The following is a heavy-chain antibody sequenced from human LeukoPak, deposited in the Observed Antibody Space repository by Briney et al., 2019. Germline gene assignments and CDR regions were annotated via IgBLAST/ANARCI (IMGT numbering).Heavy chain of an antibody. Sequence: GGSLRLSCAASGFTVSSNYMSWVRQAPGKGLEWVSVIYSGGSTYYADSVKGRFTISRDNARNSLYLQMKSLRAEDTAVYYCARTPSIVGYTSRELGHWYFDLWGRGTPVTVSS. V-gene: IGHV3-66*01. CDR2: IYSGGST. J-gene: IGHJ2*01. D-gene: IGHD6-13*01. CDR1: GFTVSSNY. CDR3: ARTPSIVGYTSRELGHWYFDL.